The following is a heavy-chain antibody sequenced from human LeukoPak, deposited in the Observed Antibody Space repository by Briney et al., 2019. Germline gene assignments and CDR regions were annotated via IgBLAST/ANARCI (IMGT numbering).Heavy chain of an antibody. CDR1: GGSLSGYY. D-gene: IGHD6-6*01. J-gene: IGHJ2*01. CDR2: INHSGST. CDR3: ARVGQQLVYWYFDL. V-gene: IGHV4-34*01. Sequence: SETLSLTCAVYGGSLSGYYWSWIRQPPGKGLEWIGEINHSGSTNYNPSLKSRVTISVDTSKNQFSLKLSSVTAADTAVYYCARVGQQLVYWYFDLWGRGTLVTVSS.